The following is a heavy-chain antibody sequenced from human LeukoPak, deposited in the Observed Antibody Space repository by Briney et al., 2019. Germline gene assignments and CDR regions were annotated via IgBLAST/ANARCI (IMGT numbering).Heavy chain of an antibody. CDR2: ISAYNGNT. Sequence: GASVKVSCKASGYTFTSYGISWVRQAPGQGLECMGWISAYNGNTNYAQKFQGRVTMTRDTSISTAYMELSRLRSDDTAVYYCASPNLAYCGGDCFNFDYWGQGTLVTVSS. J-gene: IGHJ4*02. CDR1: GYTFTSYG. V-gene: IGHV1-18*01. D-gene: IGHD2-21*02. CDR3: ASPNLAYCGGDCFNFDY.